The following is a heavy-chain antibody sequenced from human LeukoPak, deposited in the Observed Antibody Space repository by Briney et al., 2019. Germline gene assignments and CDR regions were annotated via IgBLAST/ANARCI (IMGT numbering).Heavy chain of an antibody. J-gene: IGHJ4*02. CDR1: GFTFDDYA. CDR2: ISWNSGSI. V-gene: IGHV3-9*03. Sequence: GRSLRLSCAASGFTFDDYAMHWVRQAPGKGLEWVSGISWNSGSIGYADSVKGRFTISRDNAKNSLYLQMNSLRAEDMALYYCAKDKNRFLGGFDYWGQGTLVTVSS. D-gene: IGHD3-3*01. CDR3: AKDKNRFLGGFDY.